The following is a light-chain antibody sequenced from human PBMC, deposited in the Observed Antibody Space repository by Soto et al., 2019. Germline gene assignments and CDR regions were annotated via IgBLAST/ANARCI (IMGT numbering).Light chain of an antibody. J-gene: IGLJ3*02. CDR2: LDRSGSY. Sequence: QLVLTQSSSASASLGSSVKLTCILSSGHSTYIIAWHQQQPGKAPRFLMALDRSGSYNRGSGVPDRFSGSSSGADRYLTISNLQFEDEGDYYCETWYSNTHKVFGRGTKLTVL. V-gene: IGLV4-60*02. CDR1: SGHSTYI. CDR3: ETWYSNTHKV.